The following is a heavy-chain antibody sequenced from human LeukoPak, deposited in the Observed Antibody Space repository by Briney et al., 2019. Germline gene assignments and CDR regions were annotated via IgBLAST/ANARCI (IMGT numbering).Heavy chain of an antibody. V-gene: IGHV1-24*01. J-gene: IGHJ4*02. CDR1: GYTLTELS. D-gene: IGHD5-24*01. Sequence: PGASVKVSCKVSGYTLTELSMHWVRQAPGKGLEWMGGFDPEDGETIYAQKFQGRVTMTGDTSTDTAYMELSSLRSDDTAVYYCARVPVEMATWEIDYWGQGTLVTVSS. CDR2: FDPEDGET. CDR3: ARVPVEMATWEIDY.